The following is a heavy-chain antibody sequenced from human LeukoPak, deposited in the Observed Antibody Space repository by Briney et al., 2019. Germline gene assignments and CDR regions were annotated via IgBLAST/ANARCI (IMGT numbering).Heavy chain of an antibody. CDR1: GGTFSSYA. CDR2: IIPIFGTA. D-gene: IGHD6-19*01. CDR3: ARTAGVAVALSLGY. Sequence: SVKVSCKASGGTFSSYAISWVRQAPGQGLEWMGGIIPIFGTANYAQKFQGRVTITTDESTSTAYMELSSLRSEDTAVYYCARTAGVAVALSLGYWGQGTLVTVSS. V-gene: IGHV1-69*05. J-gene: IGHJ4*02.